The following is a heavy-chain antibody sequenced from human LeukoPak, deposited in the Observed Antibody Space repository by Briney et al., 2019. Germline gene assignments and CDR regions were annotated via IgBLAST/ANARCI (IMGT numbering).Heavy chain of an antibody. Sequence: GASVKVSFKASGYTFTSYAMNWVRQAPGQGLEWMGWINPNSGGTNYAQKFQGRVTMTRDTSISTAYMELSRLRSDDTAVYYCARVFQKQLSDYWGQGSLVTVSS. V-gene: IGHV1-2*02. CDR3: ARVFQKQLSDY. CDR2: INPNSGGT. J-gene: IGHJ4*02. CDR1: GYTFTSYA. D-gene: IGHD6-13*01.